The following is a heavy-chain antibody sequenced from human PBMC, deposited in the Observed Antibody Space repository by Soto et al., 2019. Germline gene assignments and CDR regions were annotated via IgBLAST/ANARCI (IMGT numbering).Heavy chain of an antibody. CDR3: ARAKDIATRLDY. V-gene: IGHV4-4*02. CDR1: GDSVSSSNW. D-gene: IGHD6-6*01. CDR2: IYHGGAT. J-gene: IGHJ4*02. Sequence: LSLTCAVSGDSVSSSNWWTWVRQPPGKGLDWIGEIYHGGATNYNPSLKSRVLISVDKSKNQISLKLNSVTAAETPVHYCARAKDIATRLDYWGQGTLVTVSS.